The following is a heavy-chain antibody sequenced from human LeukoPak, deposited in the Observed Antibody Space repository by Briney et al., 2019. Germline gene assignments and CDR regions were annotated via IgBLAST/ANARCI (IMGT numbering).Heavy chain of an antibody. J-gene: IGHJ3*02. V-gene: IGHV4-34*01. CDR3: ARDRSSGYSGAFDI. CDR1: GGSFSGYY. Sequence: SETLSLTCAVYGGSFSGYYWSWIRQPPGKGLEWIGEINHSGSTNYNPSLKSRVTMSVDTSKNQFSLKLSSVTAADTAVYYCARDRSSGYSGAFDIWGQGTMVTVSS. D-gene: IGHD3-22*01. CDR2: INHSGST.